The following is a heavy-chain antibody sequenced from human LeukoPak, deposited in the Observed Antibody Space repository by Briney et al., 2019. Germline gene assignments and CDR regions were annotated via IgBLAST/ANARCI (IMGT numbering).Heavy chain of an antibody. J-gene: IGHJ4*02. CDR2: INTDTRGT. CDR1: GFTFSSYS. CDR3: ARAGAYRFDS. V-gene: IGHV3-74*01. Sequence: GGSLRLSCAASGFTFSSYSMNWVRQAPGKGLVWVSIINTDTRGTYYADSVKGRFTISRDNAKNTLYLQMNSLTAEDTAVYYCARAGAYRFDSWGQGTLVTVSS. D-gene: IGHD3-16*01.